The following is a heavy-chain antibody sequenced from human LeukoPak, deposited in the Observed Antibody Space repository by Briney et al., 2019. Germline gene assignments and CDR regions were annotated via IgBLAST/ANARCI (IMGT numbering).Heavy chain of an antibody. CDR3: VTEPSDRFDSHYFDC. D-gene: IGHD3-10*01. CDR2: ITGSAGST. V-gene: IGHV3-23*01. Sequence: KTGGSLRLSCAASGFTFSSYAMTWVRQAPGKGLEGVSSITGSAGSTYYADSVKGRFTISRDNSKNTLYLQMNSLRAEDTAVYYCVTEPSDRFDSHYFDCWGQGTLVTVSS. CDR1: GFTFSSYA. J-gene: IGHJ4*02.